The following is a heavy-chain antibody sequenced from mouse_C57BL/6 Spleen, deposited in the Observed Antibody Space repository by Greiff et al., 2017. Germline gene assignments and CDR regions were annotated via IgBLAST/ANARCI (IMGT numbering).Heavy chain of an antibody. Sequence: VQLQQSGPELVKPGASVKIPCKASGYTFTDYNMDWVKQSHGKSLEWIGDINPNNGGTNNNQKFKGKATLTVDKSSSTADMELRSLTSEATAVYYCARSPFYYGPYYAMDYWGQGTSVTVSS. V-gene: IGHV1-18*01. CDR2: INPNNGGT. CDR1: GYTFTDYN. CDR3: ARSPFYYGPYYAMDY. J-gene: IGHJ4*01. D-gene: IGHD2-1*01.